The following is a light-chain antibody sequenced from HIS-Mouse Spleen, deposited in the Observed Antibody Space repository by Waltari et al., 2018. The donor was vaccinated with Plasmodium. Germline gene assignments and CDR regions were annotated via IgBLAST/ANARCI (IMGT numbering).Light chain of an antibody. CDR2: EDS. Sequence: SYELTQPPSVSVSPGQTARITCSGDALPKKYAYWYPQKSGQATVLVSYEDSKRPSGIPERCSGSSSGTMATLTISGSQVEDDADYYCYSTDSSGNHRVFGGGTKLTVL. J-gene: IGLJ3*02. CDR1: ALPKKY. V-gene: IGLV3-10*01. CDR3: YSTDSSGNHRV.